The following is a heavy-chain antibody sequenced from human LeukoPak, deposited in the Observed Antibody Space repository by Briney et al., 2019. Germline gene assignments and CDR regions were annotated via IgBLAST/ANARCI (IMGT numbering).Heavy chain of an antibody. CDR1: GGTFSSNA. D-gene: IGHD2-2*01. J-gene: IGHJ5*02. Sequence: SVKVSCKASGGTFSSNAISWVRQAPGQGLEWMGGIIPIFGTANYAQKFQGRVTITADESTSTAYMELSSLRSEDTAVYYCARGGDCSSTSCYAKSSWFDPWGQGTLVTVSS. CDR2: IIPIFGTA. V-gene: IGHV1-69*13. CDR3: ARGGDCSSTSCYAKSSWFDP.